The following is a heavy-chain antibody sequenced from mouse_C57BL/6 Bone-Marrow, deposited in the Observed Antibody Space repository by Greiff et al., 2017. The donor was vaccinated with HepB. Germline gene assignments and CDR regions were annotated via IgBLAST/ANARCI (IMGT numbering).Heavy chain of an antibody. D-gene: IGHD1-1*02. V-gene: IGHV7-3*01. CDR1: GFTFTDYY. CDR3: ARYRRGVDYAMDY. Sequence: EVQVVESGGGLVQPGGSLSLSCAASGFTFTDYYMSWVRQPPGKALEWLGFIRNKANGYTTEYSASVQGRFTISRDNSQSILYLQMNALRAEDSATYYCARYRRGVDYAMDYWGQGTSVTVSS. CDR2: IRNKANGYTT. J-gene: IGHJ4*01.